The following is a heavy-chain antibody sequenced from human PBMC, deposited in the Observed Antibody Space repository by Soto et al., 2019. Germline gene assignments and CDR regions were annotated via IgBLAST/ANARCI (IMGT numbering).Heavy chain of an antibody. CDR3: ARRLGSPVRGYYYYYYMDV. CDR1: GGSIGSSSYY. J-gene: IGHJ6*03. V-gene: IGHV4-39*01. Sequence: SETLSLTCTVSGGSIGSSSYYWGWIRQPPGKGLEWIGSIYYNGSTYYNPSLKSRITISVDTSKNQFSLKLSSVAAADTAVYYCARRLGSPVRGYYYYYYMDVWGKGTTVTVSS. CDR2: IYYNGST. D-gene: IGHD1-26*01.